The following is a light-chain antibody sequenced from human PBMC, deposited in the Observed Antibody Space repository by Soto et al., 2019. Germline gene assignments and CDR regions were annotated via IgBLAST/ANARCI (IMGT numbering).Light chain of an antibody. Sequence: SVLTQPPSASGTPGQRVTISCSGSSSNIGSNTVNWYQQLPGTAPKLLIYSNNQRPSGVPDRFSGSKSGTSASLAISGLQSEDEADYYCAAWDDSLNGWVFGGGTKLT. CDR2: SNN. CDR3: AAWDDSLNGWV. CDR1: SSNIGSNT. V-gene: IGLV1-44*01. J-gene: IGLJ3*02.